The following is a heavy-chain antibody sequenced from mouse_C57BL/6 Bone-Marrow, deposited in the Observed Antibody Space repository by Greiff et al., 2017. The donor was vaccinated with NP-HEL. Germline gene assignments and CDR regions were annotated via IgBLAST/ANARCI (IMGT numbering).Heavy chain of an antibody. V-gene: IGHV1-80*01. J-gene: IGHJ3*01. CDR3: AGGAF. CDR1: GYAFSNYW. Sequence: QVQLQQSGAELVKPGASVKISCKASGYAFSNYWMNWVKQRPGKGLEWIGQIYPGDGDTNYNGKFTDKATLTADKSSSTAYIQLSRLTSGVSSVYICAGGAFWGRGTRVTVSA. CDR2: IYPGDGDT.